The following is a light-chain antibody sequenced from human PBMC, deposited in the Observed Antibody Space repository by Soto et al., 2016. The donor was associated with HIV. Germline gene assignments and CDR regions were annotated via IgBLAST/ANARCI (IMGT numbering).Light chain of an antibody. V-gene: IGLV3-1*01. CDR3: QAWDSSPSPVV. J-gene: IGLJ2*01. CDR1: KLGDKY. Sequence: SYELTQPPSVSVSPGQTATITCSGDKLGDKYICWYQQKPGQSPVVVMYENNRRPSGIPERFSGSSSGNTATLTISGTQATDEADYYCQAWDSSPSPVVFGGGAKLTVL. CDR2: ENN.